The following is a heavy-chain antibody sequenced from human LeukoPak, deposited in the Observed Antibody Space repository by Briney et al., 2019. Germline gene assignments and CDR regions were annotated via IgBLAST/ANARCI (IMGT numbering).Heavy chain of an antibody. CDR2: IKEDGSEK. D-gene: IGHD7-27*01. CDR1: GFSFSSSW. J-gene: IGHJ4*02. Sequence: GGSLRLSCAASGFSFSSSWMTWVRQAPGKGLEWVANIKEDGSEKYYVDSVRGRFTISRDNAKTSLYLQMNSLRAEDTAVYYCARDLNWETYWGQGTLVSVSS. CDR3: ARDLNWETY. V-gene: IGHV3-7*01.